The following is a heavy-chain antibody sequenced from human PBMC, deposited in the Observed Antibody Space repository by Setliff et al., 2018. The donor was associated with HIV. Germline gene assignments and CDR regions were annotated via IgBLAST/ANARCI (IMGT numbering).Heavy chain of an antibody. Sequence: SETLSLTCTVSGGSIRSGNYYWSWIRQPPGKGLEWIGYIYDSGRTYYNPSLKSRVTISVDTSKNQFSLKLSSVTAADTAVYYCARDRENYYDSTGALDIWGQGTMVTVS. CDR3: ARDRENYYDSTGALDI. CDR2: IYDSGRT. J-gene: IGHJ3*02. D-gene: IGHD3-22*01. CDR1: GGSIRSGNYY. V-gene: IGHV4-30-4*08.